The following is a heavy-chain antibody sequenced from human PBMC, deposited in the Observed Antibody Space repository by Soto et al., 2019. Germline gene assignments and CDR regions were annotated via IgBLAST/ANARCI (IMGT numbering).Heavy chain of an antibody. J-gene: IGHJ4*02. CDR2: IWYDGSNK. V-gene: IGHV3-33*03. CDR3: VIDGDNSGYYLSYYFDH. Sequence: PGGSLRLSCAASGFTFSSYGMHWVRQAPGKGLEWVAVIWYDGSNKYYADSVKGRFTISRDNKKSSLYLQMDSLRPEDTALYYCVIDGDNSGYYLSYYFDHWGQGAPVTVSS. CDR1: GFTFSSYG. D-gene: IGHD3-22*01.